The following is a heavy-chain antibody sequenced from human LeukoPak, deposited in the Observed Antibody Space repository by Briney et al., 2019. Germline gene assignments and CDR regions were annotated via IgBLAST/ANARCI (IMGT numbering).Heavy chain of an antibody. CDR2: ISSSSSYI. CDR1: GFTFSSYS. V-gene: IGHV3-21*01. J-gene: IGHJ5*02. D-gene: IGHD2-2*02. CDR3: ARDSSTSCYIRCLSYPWFDP. Sequence: GGSLRLSCAVSGFTFSSYSMNWVRQAPGKGLEWVSSISSSSSYIYYADSVKGRFTISRDNAKNSLYLQMNSLRAEHTAVYYCARDSSTSCYIRCLSYPWFDPWGQGTLVTVSS.